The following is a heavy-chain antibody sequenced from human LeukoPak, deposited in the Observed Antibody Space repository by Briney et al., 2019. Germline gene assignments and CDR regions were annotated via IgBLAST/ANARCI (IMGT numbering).Heavy chain of an antibody. CDR2: IYPGDSNT. V-gene: IGHV5-51*01. CDR1: GYNFICYW. J-gene: IGHJ4*02. CDR3: ARQPGSGTDYFDY. Sequence: GESLKISCXGSGYNFICYWIGWVRQMTGKGLEWMGIIYPGDSNTRYSPSFQGQVAISADKSISAAYLQWTSLKASDTAMYYCARQPGSGTDYFDYWGQGTLVTVSS. D-gene: IGHD3-10*01.